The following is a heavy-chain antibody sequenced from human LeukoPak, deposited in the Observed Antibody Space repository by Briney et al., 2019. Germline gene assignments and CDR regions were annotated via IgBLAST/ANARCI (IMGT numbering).Heavy chain of an antibody. Sequence: GASVKVSCKASGYTFTGHYVHWVRQAPGQGLEWMGWIDPSSGGTNSAQKFQGRVTMARDTSFTTVYMELSSLTSDDTAIYFCARDRIAPAGSIIDYWGQGTLVTVSS. V-gene: IGHV1-2*02. CDR3: ARDRIAPAGSIIDY. CDR1: GYTFTGHY. J-gene: IGHJ4*02. D-gene: IGHD6-13*01. CDR2: IDPSSGGT.